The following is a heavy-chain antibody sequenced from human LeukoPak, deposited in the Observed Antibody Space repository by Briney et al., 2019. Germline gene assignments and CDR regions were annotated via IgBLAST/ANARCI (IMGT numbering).Heavy chain of an antibody. CDR3: ARDHSNWNYAPDF. D-gene: IGHD1-7*01. V-gene: IGHV1-18*01. CDR1: GYTFTSYG. CDR2: ISAYNGNT. J-gene: IGHJ4*02. Sequence: ASVKVSCKASGYTFTSYGISWVRQAPGQGLEWMGWISAYNGNTNYAQKLQGRVTMGTDTSTGTAYLDVRSLTSDDTAVYYCARDHSNWNYAPDFWGQGTLVIVSS.